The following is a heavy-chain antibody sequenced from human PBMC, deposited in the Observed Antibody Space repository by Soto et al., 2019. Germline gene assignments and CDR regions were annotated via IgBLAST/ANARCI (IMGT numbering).Heavy chain of an antibody. Sequence: EVQLLESGGGLVQPGGSLRLSCAGSGFTFGTYGMSWVRLAPGRGLEWVSAISGSGGSTYYADSVKGRFTISRDNSKNTLYLQMNSLRAEDTAVYYCAKGGRSSSCRYWGQGTLVTVSS. CDR1: GFTFGTYG. V-gene: IGHV3-23*01. J-gene: IGHJ4*02. D-gene: IGHD6-13*01. CDR3: AKGGRSSSCRY. CDR2: ISGSGGST.